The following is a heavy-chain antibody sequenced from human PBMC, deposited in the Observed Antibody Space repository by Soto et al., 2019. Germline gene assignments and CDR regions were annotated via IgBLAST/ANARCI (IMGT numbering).Heavy chain of an antibody. CDR3: AKGSTWIQYGNWFDP. Sequence: GGSLRLSCAASGFTFSSYAMSWVRQAPGKGLEWVSAISGSGGSTYHADSVKGRFTISRDNSKNTLYLQMNSLRAEDTAVYYCAKGSTWIQYGNWFDPWGQGTLVTVSS. CDR1: GFTFSSYA. D-gene: IGHD2-2*01. V-gene: IGHV3-23*01. CDR2: ISGSGGST. J-gene: IGHJ5*02.